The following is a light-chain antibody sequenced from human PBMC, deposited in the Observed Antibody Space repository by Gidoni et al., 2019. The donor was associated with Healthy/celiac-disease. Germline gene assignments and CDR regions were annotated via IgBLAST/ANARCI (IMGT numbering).Light chain of an antibody. CDR1: KLGDKY. CDR2: QDS. V-gene: IGLV3-1*01. J-gene: IGLJ2*01. CDR3: QAWDSSTVV. Sequence: SYERTQPPSVSVSPGQTASITCSGDKLGDKYACWYQQKPGQSPVLVIYQDSKRPSGIHERFSGSISGNTATLTISGTQAMDEADYYCQAWDSSTVVFCGGTKLTVL.